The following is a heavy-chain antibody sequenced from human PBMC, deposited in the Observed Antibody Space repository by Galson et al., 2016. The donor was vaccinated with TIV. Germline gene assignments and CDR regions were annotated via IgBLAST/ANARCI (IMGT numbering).Heavy chain of an antibody. CDR3: AKDWAKGVFHRQGCFDS. D-gene: IGHD3-16*01. Sequence: SLRLSCAASGFTFSSHAMSWVRQAPGKGLEWVAFISVSGLSTYYADSVKGRFTVSRDNSKNTLYLQMNNLRAEDTAVYFCAKDWAKGVFHRQGCFDSWGQVTLVTVSS. V-gene: IGHV3-23*01. J-gene: IGHJ4*02. CDR1: GFTFSSHA. CDR2: ISVSGLST.